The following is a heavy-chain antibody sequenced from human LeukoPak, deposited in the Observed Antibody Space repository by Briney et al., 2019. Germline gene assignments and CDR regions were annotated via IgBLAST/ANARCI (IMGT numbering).Heavy chain of an antibody. Sequence: ASVKVSCKASGYTFTSYDINWVRQATGQGLKWMGWMNPNSGNTGYAQKFQGRVTITRNTSISTAYMELSSLRSEDTAVYYCARGSNQRYFDWLTLDWFDPWGQGTLVTVSS. J-gene: IGHJ5*02. CDR3: ARGSNQRYFDWLTLDWFDP. CDR2: MNPNSGNT. D-gene: IGHD3-9*01. V-gene: IGHV1-8*03. CDR1: GYTFTSYD.